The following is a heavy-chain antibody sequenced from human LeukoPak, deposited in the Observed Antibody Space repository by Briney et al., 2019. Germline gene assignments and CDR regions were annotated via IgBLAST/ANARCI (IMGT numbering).Heavy chain of an antibody. Sequence: SETLSLIRTVSGGSISSYYWSWIRQPPGKGLEWIGYIYYSGSTNYNPSLKSRVTISVDTSKNQFSLKLSSVTAADTAVYYCARDPLSLTFGVGGFDPWGQGTLVTVSS. CDR1: GGSISSYY. D-gene: IGHD3-16*01. CDR3: ARDPLSLTFGVGGFDP. CDR2: IYYSGST. J-gene: IGHJ5*02. V-gene: IGHV4-59*01.